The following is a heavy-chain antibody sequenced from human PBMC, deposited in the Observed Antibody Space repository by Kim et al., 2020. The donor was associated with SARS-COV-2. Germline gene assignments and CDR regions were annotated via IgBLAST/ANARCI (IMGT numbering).Heavy chain of an antibody. D-gene: IGHD3-3*01. Sequence: GSVKGRFTISRENAKNSLYLQMNSLRAGDTAVYYCARGSITIFENWYFDLWGRGTLVTVSS. J-gene: IGHJ2*01. V-gene: IGHV3-13*01. CDR3: ARGSITIFENWYFDL.